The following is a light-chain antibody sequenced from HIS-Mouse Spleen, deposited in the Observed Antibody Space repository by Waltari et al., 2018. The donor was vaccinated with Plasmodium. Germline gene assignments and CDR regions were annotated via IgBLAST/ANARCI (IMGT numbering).Light chain of an antibody. Sequence: SYELTQPPSVSVSPGQTASITCSGDKLGDKYACWYQQKPGQSPVLVIYQDSKGPSGIPERFSCSNSRNTATLTISGTQAMDEADYDCQAWDSSTVVFGGGTKLTVL. CDR3: QAWDSSTVV. J-gene: IGLJ2*01. CDR2: QDS. CDR1: KLGDKY. V-gene: IGLV3-1*01.